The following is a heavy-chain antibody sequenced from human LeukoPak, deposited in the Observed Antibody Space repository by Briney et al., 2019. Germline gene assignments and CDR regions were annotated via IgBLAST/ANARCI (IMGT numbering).Heavy chain of an antibody. D-gene: IGHD2-2*01. CDR3: AREAGRVPAANNWFDP. V-gene: IGHV4-39*02. Sequence: SETLSLTCTVSGGSISSSNYYWGWIRQPPGKGLEWIGSIYYSGSTYYNPSLKSRVTISVDTSKNQFSLKLSSVTAADTAVYYCAREAGRVPAANNWFDPWGQGTLVTVSS. CDR1: GGSISSSNYY. J-gene: IGHJ5*02. CDR2: IYYSGST.